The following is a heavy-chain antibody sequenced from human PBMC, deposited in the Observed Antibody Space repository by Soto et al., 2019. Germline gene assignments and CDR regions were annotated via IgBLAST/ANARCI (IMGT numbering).Heavy chain of an antibody. Sequence: GSGPTLVNPTQTLTLTCTFSGFSLTTSGVGVGWIRQPPGKALEWLALIYWNDDKRYSPSLKGRLTITKDTSKNQVVLAMTNMDPVDTATYYCAHHTITPVTNWFDPWGLGTLVTVSS. CDR1: GFSLTTSGVG. CDR2: IYWNDDK. D-gene: IGHD1-20*01. J-gene: IGHJ5*02. V-gene: IGHV2-5*01. CDR3: AHHTITPVTNWFDP.